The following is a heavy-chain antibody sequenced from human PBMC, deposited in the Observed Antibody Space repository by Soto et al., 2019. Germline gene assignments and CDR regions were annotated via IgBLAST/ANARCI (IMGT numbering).Heavy chain of an antibody. CDR2: ISARGGSS. V-gene: IGHV3-23*01. J-gene: IGHJ5*02. CDR1: GFSFSSYA. CDR3: AKGSIEYSASVEP. Sequence: EVQLLESGGDLVQPGGSLRLACAASGFSFSSYAMVWVRQAPGKGLEWVSVISARGGSSYFADSVKGRFTISRDNSKNVLSLEMNSPRAEDTGTYFRAKGSIEYSASVEPWGQGTLVLVSS. D-gene: IGHD5-12*01.